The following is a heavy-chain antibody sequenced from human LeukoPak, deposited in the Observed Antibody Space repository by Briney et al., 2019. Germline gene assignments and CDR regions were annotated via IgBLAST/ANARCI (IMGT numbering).Heavy chain of an antibody. Sequence: SETLSLTCTVSGDSISSYYWSWIRQPPGKGLDWIGYIYYSGSTNYNPSLKSRVTISVDTSKNQFSLNLSSVTAADTAVYYCARGGVVMDVWGKGTTVTVSS. J-gene: IGHJ6*03. V-gene: IGHV4-59*01. CDR1: GDSISSYY. D-gene: IGHD2-8*01. CDR3: ARGGVVMDV. CDR2: IYYSGST.